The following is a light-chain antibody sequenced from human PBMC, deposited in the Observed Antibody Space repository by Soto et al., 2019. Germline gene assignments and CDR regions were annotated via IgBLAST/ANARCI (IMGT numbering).Light chain of an antibody. CDR1: ISDVGGYNY. CDR3: SSYPSSSTTLKI. J-gene: IGLJ2*01. Sequence: QSALTQPASVSGSPGQSITISCTGTISDVGGYNYVSWYQQHPDKAPKLMIYQVSNRPSGVSNRFSGSKSGNTASLTISGLQAEDEADYYCSSYPSSSTTLKIFGGGTKLTVL. CDR2: QVS. V-gene: IGLV2-14*01.